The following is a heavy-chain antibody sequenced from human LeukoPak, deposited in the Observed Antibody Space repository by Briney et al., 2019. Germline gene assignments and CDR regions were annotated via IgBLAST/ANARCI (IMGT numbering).Heavy chain of an antibody. V-gene: IGHV4-39*01. Sequence: SETLSLTCTVSGDSISSSSYYWGWIRQPPWKGLEWIGSIYYSGSTYYNPSLKSRVTMSVDTSKNQFSLKLSSVTAADTAVYYCARHGGVGVIPDFDYWGPGTLVTVSS. CDR2: IYYSGST. D-gene: IGHD2-8*02. CDR3: ARHGGVGVIPDFDY. J-gene: IGHJ4*02. CDR1: GDSISSSSYY.